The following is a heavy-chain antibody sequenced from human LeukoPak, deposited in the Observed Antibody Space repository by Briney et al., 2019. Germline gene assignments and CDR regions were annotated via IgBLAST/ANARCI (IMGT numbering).Heavy chain of an antibody. J-gene: IGHJ4*02. D-gene: IGHD3-10*01. CDR2: ISSSSSTI. CDR3: ARDGYYYGSGSYYKVDFDY. Sequence: TGGSLRLSCTASGFTFSSYSMNWVRQAPGKGLEWVSYISSSSSTIYYADSVKGRFTISRDNAKNSLYLQMNSLRAEDTAVYYCARDGYYYGSGSYYKVDFDYWGQGTLVTVSS. CDR1: GFTFSSYS. V-gene: IGHV3-48*01.